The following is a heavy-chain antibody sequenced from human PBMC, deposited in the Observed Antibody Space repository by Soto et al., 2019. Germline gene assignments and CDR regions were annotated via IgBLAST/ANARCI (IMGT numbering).Heavy chain of an antibody. Sequence: GRFTISRDDSKNTLYLQMNSLKTEDTAVYYCTTGSSGYYYYYYGMDVWGQGTTVTVSS. D-gene: IGHD3-22*01. V-gene: IGHV3-15*01. CDR3: TTGSSGYYYYYYGMDV. J-gene: IGHJ6*02.